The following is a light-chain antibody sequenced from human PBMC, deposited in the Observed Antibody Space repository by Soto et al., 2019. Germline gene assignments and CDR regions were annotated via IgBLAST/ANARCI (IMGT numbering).Light chain of an antibody. CDR2: GNS. J-gene: IGLJ1*01. V-gene: IGLV1-40*01. CDR1: SSNIGATYD. CDR3: QSYDSSLSAHYV. Sequence: QAVLTQPPSETGSPGEGVTISSNGSSSNIGATYDVQWYQQLPGTAPKLLIYGNSNRPSGAPDRFSGSKSGTSASLAITRLQADDEADYYCQSYDSSLSAHYVFGTGTKVTVL.